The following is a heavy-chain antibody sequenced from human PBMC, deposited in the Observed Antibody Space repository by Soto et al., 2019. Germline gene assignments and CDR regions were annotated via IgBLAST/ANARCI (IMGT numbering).Heavy chain of an antibody. J-gene: IGHJ6*02. V-gene: IGHV1-18*04. CDR3: AREIVVVPAARAVYGMDV. CDR1: GNTFTSYG. Sequence: ASVKVSCKASGNTFTSYGISWVRQAPGQGLEWMGWISAYNGNTNYAQKLQGRVTMTTDTSTSTAYMELRSLRSDDTAVYYCAREIVVVPAARAVYGMDVWGQGTTVTVSS. CDR2: ISAYNGNT. D-gene: IGHD2-2*01.